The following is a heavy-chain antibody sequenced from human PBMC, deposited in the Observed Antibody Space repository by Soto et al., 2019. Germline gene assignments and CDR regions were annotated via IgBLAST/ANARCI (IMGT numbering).Heavy chain of an antibody. CDR2: ISGSGHII. CDR3: ARARWELLGWFDP. CDR1: GFSLSSYE. D-gene: IGHD1-26*01. Sequence: GYLRISSGASGFSLSSYEMNWVRQPPGKGLEWVSYISGSGHIIYYADFIKGRFTISRDNAKNSLYLQMNSLRAEDTAVYYWARARWELLGWFDPWGQGTLVTVSS. V-gene: IGHV3-48*03. J-gene: IGHJ5*02.